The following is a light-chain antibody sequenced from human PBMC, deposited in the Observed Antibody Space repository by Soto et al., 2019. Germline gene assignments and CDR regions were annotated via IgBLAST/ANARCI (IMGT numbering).Light chain of an antibody. Sequence: QSALTQPASVSGSPGQSITISCTGTGSDIGGYNHVSWYQHHPGKAPKLIIYEVTNRPSGVSNRFSGFKSANTAYLTISGVQPEDEADYHCSSYTTIKTVVFGGGTKVTVL. V-gene: IGLV2-14*01. CDR3: SSYTTIKTVV. J-gene: IGLJ2*01. CDR1: GSDIGGYNH. CDR2: EVT.